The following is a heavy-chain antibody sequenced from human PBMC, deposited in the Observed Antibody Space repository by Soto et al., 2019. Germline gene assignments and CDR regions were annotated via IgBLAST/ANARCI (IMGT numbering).Heavy chain of an antibody. CDR2: ISAYNGNT. J-gene: IGHJ3*02. V-gene: IGHV1-18*01. CDR1: GYTFTSYG. CDR3: ARAGYDFWSGSQGYAFDI. Sequence: ASVKVSCKASGYTFTSYGISWVRQAPGQGLEWMGWISAYNGNTNYAQKLQGRVTMTTDTSTSTAYMELRSRRSDDTAVYYCARAGYDFWSGSQGYAFDIWGQGTMVTVSS. D-gene: IGHD3-3*01.